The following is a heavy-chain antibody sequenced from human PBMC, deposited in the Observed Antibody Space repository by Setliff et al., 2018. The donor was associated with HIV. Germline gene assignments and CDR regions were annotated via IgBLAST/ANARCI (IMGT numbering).Heavy chain of an antibody. CDR1: GFTFSSYS. CDR2: ITSSGTTI. CDR3: ARVLFPDYYDSSGYYYVKYYFDY. D-gene: IGHD3-22*01. V-gene: IGHV3-48*01. Sequence: PGGSLRLSCAASGFTFSSYSMNWVRQAPGKGLEWVSFITSSGTTIYYADSVKGRFIISRDNAKNSLYLQMNSLRAEDTAVYYCARVLFPDYYDSSGYYYVKYYFDYWGQGTMVTVSS. J-gene: IGHJ4*03.